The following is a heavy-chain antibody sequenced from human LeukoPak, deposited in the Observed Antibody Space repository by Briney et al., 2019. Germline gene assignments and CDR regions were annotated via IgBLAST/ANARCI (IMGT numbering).Heavy chain of an antibody. Sequence: GSLRLSCAASGYTFSNYAMTWVRQAPGKRLEWVSGISHNGDRIYYADSVKGRFTISRDNSKNTLYLQMNSLRPEDTALYYCTKDSVAAAGTAWFDPWGQGTLVTVSS. V-gene: IGHV3-23*01. CDR1: GYTFSNYA. CDR2: ISHNGDRI. D-gene: IGHD6-13*01. J-gene: IGHJ5*02. CDR3: TKDSVAAAGTAWFDP.